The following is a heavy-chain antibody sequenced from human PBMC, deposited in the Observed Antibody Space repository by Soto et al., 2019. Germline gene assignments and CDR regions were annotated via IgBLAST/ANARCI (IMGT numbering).Heavy chain of an antibody. V-gene: IGHV3-21*01. J-gene: IGHJ6*03. Sequence: EVQLVESGGGLVKPGGSLRLSCAASGFTFSSYSMNWVRQAPGKGLEWVSSISSSSSYIYYADSVKGRFTISRDNAKNSLYLQMNSLRAEDTAVYYCARGGVGPAANQWGYYYYYYMDVWGKGTTVTVSS. CDR3: ARGGVGPAANQWGYYYYYYMDV. D-gene: IGHD2-2*01. CDR2: ISSSSSYI. CDR1: GFTFSSYS.